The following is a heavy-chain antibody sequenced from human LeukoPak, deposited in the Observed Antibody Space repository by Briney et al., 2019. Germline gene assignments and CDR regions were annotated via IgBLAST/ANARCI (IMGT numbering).Heavy chain of an antibody. J-gene: IGHJ4*02. V-gene: IGHV1-18*01. D-gene: IGHD5-12*01. CDR1: GYTFTSYG. CDR2: ISAYNGNT. Sequence: ASVKVSCKASGYTFTSYGISWVRQAPGQGLEWMGWISAYNGNTNYAQKLQGRVTMTTDTSTSTAYMELSSLRSEDTAVYYCARGNTDSGYDTYYFDYWGQGTLVTVSS. CDR3: ARGNTDSGYDTYYFDY.